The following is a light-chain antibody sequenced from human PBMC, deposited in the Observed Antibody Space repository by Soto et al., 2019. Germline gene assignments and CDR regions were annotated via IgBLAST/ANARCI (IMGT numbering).Light chain of an antibody. CDR2: EAS. Sequence: EIVLTQSPATLSLSPGERATLSCRASQSVGTILAWYQQKPGQAPRLLIYEASNRDAGIPARFSGSGSGTDFTLAISSLEPEDFAVYYRQQRADWPLTFGGGTKVDIK. CDR1: QSVGTI. J-gene: IGKJ4*01. V-gene: IGKV3-11*01. CDR3: QQRADWPLT.